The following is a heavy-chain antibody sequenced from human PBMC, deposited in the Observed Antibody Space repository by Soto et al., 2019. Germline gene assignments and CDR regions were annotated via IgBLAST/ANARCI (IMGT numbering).Heavy chain of an antibody. V-gene: IGHV3-23*01. CDR1: GFTVGTTD. CDR2: IDGSGGIT. CDR3: VKNSGWFNT. J-gene: IGHJ5*02. Sequence: QLLQSGGGLVQPGGSLTLSCAASGFTVGTTDMSWVRQAPGAGLEWVSTIDGSGGITYYADSVKGRFTISRDNSRNTVYLQMNSLRGDDTALYYCVKNSGWFNTWGQGALVTVSS. D-gene: IGHD3-10*01.